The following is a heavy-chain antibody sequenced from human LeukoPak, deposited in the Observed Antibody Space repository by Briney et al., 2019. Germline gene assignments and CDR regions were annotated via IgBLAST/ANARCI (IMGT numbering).Heavy chain of an antibody. V-gene: IGHV3-30-3*01. CDR3: ARDSIVDGAFDI. CDR1: GFTFSSYA. CDR2: ISYDGSNK. D-gene: IGHD2-15*01. Sequence: GRSLRLSCAASGFTFSSYAMHWVRQAPGKGLEWVAVISYDGSNKYYADSVKGRFTISRDNSKNTLYLQMNSLRAEDTAVYYCARDSIVDGAFDIWGQGTMVTVSS. J-gene: IGHJ3*02.